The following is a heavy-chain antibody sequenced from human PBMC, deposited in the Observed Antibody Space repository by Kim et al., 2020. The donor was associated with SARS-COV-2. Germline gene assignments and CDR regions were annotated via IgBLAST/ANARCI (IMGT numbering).Heavy chain of an antibody. CDR3: ARAYYGSGSPFDY. Sequence: SETLSLTCTVSGGSVSSGSYYWSWIRQPPGKGLEWIGYIYYSGSTNYNPSLKSRVTISVDTSKNQFSLKLSSVTAADTAVYYCARAYYGSGSPFDYWGQGTLVTVSS. CDR1: GGSVSSGSYY. CDR2: IYYSGST. V-gene: IGHV4-61*01. J-gene: IGHJ4*02. D-gene: IGHD3-10*01.